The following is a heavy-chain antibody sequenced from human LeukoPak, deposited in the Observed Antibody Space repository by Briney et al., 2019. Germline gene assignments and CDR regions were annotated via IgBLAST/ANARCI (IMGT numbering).Heavy chain of an antibody. CDR1: GGSISSYY. CDR3: ARGREEYSSSSGGYNWFDP. J-gene: IGHJ5*02. D-gene: IGHD6-6*01. Sequence: SETLSLTCTVSGGSISSYYWSWIRQPPGKGLEWIGYIYYSGSTNYNPSLKSRVTISVDTSKNQFSLKLSSVTAADTAVYYCARGREEYSSSSGGYNWFDPWGQGTLVTVSS. CDR2: IYYSGST. V-gene: IGHV4-59*01.